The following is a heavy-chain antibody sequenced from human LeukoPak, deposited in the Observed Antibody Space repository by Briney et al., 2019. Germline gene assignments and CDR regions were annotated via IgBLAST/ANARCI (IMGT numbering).Heavy chain of an antibody. D-gene: IGHD6-13*01. J-gene: IGHJ5*02. Sequence: SETLSLTCTVSGGSVNSGSYYWSWIRQPPGKGLEWIGYIYYSGSTNYNPSLKSRVTISLDTSKNQISLKLSSVTAADTAVYYCARGKSMSSSWYRWFDPWGQGTLVTVSS. V-gene: IGHV4-61*01. CDR3: ARGKSMSSSWYRWFDP. CDR1: GGSVNSGSYY. CDR2: IYYSGST.